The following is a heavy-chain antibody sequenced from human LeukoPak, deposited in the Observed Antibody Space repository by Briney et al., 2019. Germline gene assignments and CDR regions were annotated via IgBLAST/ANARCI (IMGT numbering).Heavy chain of an antibody. CDR2: VSSSISVI. V-gene: IGHV3-48*02. CDR1: GFTFSSYS. Sequence: PGGSLRLSCAASGFTFSSYSMNWVRQAPGKGLEWVSYVSSSISVIYYADSVKGRFTISRDNAKNSLYLQMNSLRDEDTAVYYCAREKVDSYGYAFDIWGQGTMVTVSS. J-gene: IGHJ3*02. D-gene: IGHD5-18*01. CDR3: AREKVDSYGYAFDI.